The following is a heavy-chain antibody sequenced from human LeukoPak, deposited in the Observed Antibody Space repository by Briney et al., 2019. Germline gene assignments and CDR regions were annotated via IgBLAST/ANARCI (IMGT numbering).Heavy chain of an antibody. D-gene: IGHD5-12*01. V-gene: IGHV5-51*01. CDR1: GYSFTTNW. Sequence: GESLKISCKGSGYSFTTNWIGWVRQMPGKGLEWMGIIYPSDSDTRNSPSFQGQVTISADKSISTAYLQWSSLKASDTAMYYCARVWYSGYEFDYWGQGTLVTVSS. CDR3: ARVWYSGYEFDY. J-gene: IGHJ4*02. CDR2: IYPSDSDT.